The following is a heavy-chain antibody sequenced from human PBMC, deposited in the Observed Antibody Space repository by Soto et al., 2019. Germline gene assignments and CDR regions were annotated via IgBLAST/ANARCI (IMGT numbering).Heavy chain of an antibody. J-gene: IGHJ4*02. V-gene: IGHV2-5*01. CDR3: IHRRRDAGPNGDY. CDR1: GFSLTTDGEG. Sequence: QITLKESGPTLVTPTQTLTLTCSFSGFSLTTDGEGVGWVRQPPGKALEWLALIYWSDSKRDSPSLKNRLTVTKDDSKNQVLLTMTNMDPVDTATYYCIHRRRDAGPNGDYWGQGTLVTVSS. CDR2: IYWSDSK. D-gene: IGHD3-16*01.